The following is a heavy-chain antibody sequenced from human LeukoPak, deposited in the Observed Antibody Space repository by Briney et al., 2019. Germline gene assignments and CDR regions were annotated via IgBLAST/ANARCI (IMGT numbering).Heavy chain of an antibody. CDR3: ARDTALIRTPGGPDS. D-gene: IGHD2-8*02. Sequence: ASVKVSCKTSRYSFASYGISWVRQAPGQGLEWMGWISAYNGDTKYAQHLQRRGSLTTDLSTGTAFMELRSLTSDDTALYYCARDTALIRTPGGPDSWGQGTLVTVSS. CDR2: ISAYNGDT. CDR1: RYSFASYG. V-gene: IGHV1-18*01. J-gene: IGHJ5*02.